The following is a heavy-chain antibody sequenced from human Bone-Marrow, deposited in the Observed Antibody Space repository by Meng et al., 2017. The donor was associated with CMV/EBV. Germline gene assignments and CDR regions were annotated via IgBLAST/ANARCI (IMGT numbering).Heavy chain of an antibody. CDR3: ARVGFHSSSLLSGAFDI. Sequence: SVKVSCKASGGSFSSYTVSWVRQAAGQGFEWMGGIIPIFGTANYAQKFQGRVTITTDESTSTAYMELSSLRSEDTAVYYCARVGFHSSSLLSGAFDIWGQGTMVTVSS. CDR1: GGSFSSYT. V-gene: IGHV1-69*05. J-gene: IGHJ3*02. CDR2: IIPIFGTA. D-gene: IGHD6-6*01.